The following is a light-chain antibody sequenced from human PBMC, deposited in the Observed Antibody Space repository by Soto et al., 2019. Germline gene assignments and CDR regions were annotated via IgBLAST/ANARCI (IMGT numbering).Light chain of an antibody. CDR2: AAS. CDR1: QSISNY. Sequence: IQMTQSPSSLSAVVGDRVTITCRASQSISNYLNWYQQKPGKAPKLLIYAASSLQSGVPSRFSGSGSGTDFTLTISSLQPEDFATYYCQQSYSTPLTFGGGTKVEI. V-gene: IGKV1-39*01. CDR3: QQSYSTPLT. J-gene: IGKJ4*01.